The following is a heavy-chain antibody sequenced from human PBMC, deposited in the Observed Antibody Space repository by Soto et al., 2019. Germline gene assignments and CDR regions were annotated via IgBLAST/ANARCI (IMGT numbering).Heavy chain of an antibody. J-gene: IGHJ4*02. V-gene: IGHV4-59*01. CDR3: ARDRGGVGDLDY. Sequence: SETLSLTCTVSGGSISSYYWSWIRQPPGKGLEWIGYIYYSGSTNYNPSLKSRVTISVDTSKNQFSLKLSSVTAADTAVYYCARDRGGVGDLDYWGQGTLVTVSS. D-gene: IGHD4-17*01. CDR2: IYYSGST. CDR1: GGSISSYY.